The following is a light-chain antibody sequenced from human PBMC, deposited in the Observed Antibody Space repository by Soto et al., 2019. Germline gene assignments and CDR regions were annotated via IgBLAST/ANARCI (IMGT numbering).Light chain of an antibody. CDR2: KVS. CDR1: HSLVYSDGNAY. CDR3: LQGTHWPPYT. J-gene: IGKJ2*01. Sequence: DVVMTQSPLSLPVTLGQPASISCRSSHSLVYSDGNAYLNWFQQRPGQSPRRLIYKVSYRDSGGPATYSGRGSGTDFTLKISRVEAEDVGIYFCLQGTHWPPYTFGQGTKLEIK. V-gene: IGKV2-30*01.